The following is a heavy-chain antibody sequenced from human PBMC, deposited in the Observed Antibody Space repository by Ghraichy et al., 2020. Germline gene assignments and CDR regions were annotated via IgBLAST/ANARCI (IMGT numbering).Heavy chain of an antibody. Sequence: SQTLSLTCAVYGGSFSGYYWSWIRQPPGKGLEWIGEINHSGSTNYNPSLKSRVTISVDTSKNQFSLKLSSVTAADTAVYYCARGGIAAAGTGGSYDAFDIWGQGTMVTVSS. D-gene: IGHD6-13*01. V-gene: IGHV4-34*01. CDR2: INHSGST. J-gene: IGHJ3*02. CDR3: ARGGIAAAGTGGSYDAFDI. CDR1: GGSFSGYY.